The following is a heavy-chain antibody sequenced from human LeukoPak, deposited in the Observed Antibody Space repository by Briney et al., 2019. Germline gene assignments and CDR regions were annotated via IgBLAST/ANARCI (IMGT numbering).Heavy chain of an antibody. D-gene: IGHD3-22*01. J-gene: IGHJ4*02. CDR1: GFTFQYYA. CDR3: ARYYYDSSGYYPYFDY. Sequence: GGSLRLSCAASGFTFQYYAMTWVRQAPGQGLVWLSIISGNGGSIYYADSVKGRFTISRDNAKNSLYLQMNSLRAEDTAVYYCARYYYDSSGYYPYFDYWGQGTLVTVSS. V-gene: IGHV3-21*05. CDR2: ISGNGGSI.